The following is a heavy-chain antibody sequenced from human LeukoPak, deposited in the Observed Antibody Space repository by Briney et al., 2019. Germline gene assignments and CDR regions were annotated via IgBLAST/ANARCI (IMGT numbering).Heavy chain of an antibody. D-gene: IGHD3-10*01. CDR2: INHSGST. Sequence: SSETLSLTCAVSGGSIFSSNWWSWVRQPPGKGLEWIGEINHSGSTNYNPSLKSRVTISVDTSKNQFSLKLSSVTAADTAVYYCARRGSGSYKVFRYWGQGTLVTVSS. CDR3: ARRGSGSYKVFRY. J-gene: IGHJ4*02. V-gene: IGHV4-4*02. CDR1: GGSIFSSNW.